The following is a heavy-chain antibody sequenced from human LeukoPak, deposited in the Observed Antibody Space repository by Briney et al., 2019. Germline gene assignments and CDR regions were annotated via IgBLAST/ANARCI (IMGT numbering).Heavy chain of an antibody. V-gene: IGHV4-38-2*02. CDR2: IYHSGST. CDR3: ARGHVVATAVWFDY. D-gene: IGHD2-21*02. J-gene: IGHJ4*02. Sequence: PSETLSLTCTVSGYSISSGYFWGWIRQPPGKGLEWIGTIYHSGSTYYNPSLKSRVTISVDTSKNQFSLKLNSVTAADTAVYYCARGHVVATAVWFDYWGQGTLVTVSS. CDR1: GYSISSGYF.